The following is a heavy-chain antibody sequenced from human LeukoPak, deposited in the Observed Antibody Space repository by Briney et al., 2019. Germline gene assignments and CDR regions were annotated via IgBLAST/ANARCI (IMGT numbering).Heavy chain of an antibody. CDR1: GFTFSTYA. V-gene: IGHV3-23*01. J-gene: IGHJ3*02. D-gene: IGHD2-8*01. CDR3: ARDPNGDYIGAFDI. CDR2: IRGSGGST. Sequence: PGGSLRLSCAASGFTFSTYAMTWVRQAPGQGLEWVSSIRGSGGSTFYADSVKGRFTISRDNTRNTLYLQMNSLRTEDTALYYCARDPNGDYIGAFDIWGQGIVVTVSS.